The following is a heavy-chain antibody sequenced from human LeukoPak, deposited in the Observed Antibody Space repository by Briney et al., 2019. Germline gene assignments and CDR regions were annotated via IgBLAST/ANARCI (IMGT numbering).Heavy chain of an antibody. CDR3: ARRSSGYFRHFDY. CDR1: GYTFTSYD. D-gene: IGHD3-22*01. Sequence: ASVKVSCRASGYTFTSYDINWVRQATGQGLEWMGWMSPNSGNTGYAQKFQGRVTMTRNTSISTAYMELSSLRSEDTAVYYCARRSSGYFRHFDYWGQGTLVTVSS. V-gene: IGHV1-8*01. CDR2: MSPNSGNT. J-gene: IGHJ4*02.